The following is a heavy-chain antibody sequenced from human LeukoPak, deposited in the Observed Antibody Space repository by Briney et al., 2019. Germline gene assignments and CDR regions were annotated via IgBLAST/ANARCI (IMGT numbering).Heavy chain of an antibody. D-gene: IGHD1-7*01. J-gene: IGHJ6*03. CDR3: TTDQPWDYSHRYYYYYMDV. Sequence: GGSLRLSCAASGFTFSNAWMNWVRQAPGKGLEGVGRLKNKGDGGTTDYTAPDYAAPVKGRFTISRDDSKNTLYLHMNNLKIEDTAVYYCTTDQPWDYSHRYYYYYMDVWGKGTTVTISS. CDR2: LKNKGDGGTTDYTAP. CDR1: GFTFSNAW. V-gene: IGHV3-15*01.